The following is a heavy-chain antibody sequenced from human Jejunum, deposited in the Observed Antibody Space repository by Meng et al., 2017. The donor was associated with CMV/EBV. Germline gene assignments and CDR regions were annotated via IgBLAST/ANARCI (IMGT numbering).Heavy chain of an antibody. Sequence: YSMKWVRQAPGKGLEWVSSISSSGSWIYYADSVKGRFTISRDNAKNSLYLQMNSLRPEDTAVYYCVSEPYDTLTGLPGWYFDTWGQGALVTVSS. CDR1: YS. CDR3: VSEPYDTLTGLPGWYFDT. J-gene: IGHJ4*02. D-gene: IGHD3-9*01. V-gene: IGHV3-21*06. CDR2: ISSSGSWI.